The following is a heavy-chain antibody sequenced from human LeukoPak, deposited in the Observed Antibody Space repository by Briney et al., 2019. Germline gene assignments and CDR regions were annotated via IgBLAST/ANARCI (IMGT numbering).Heavy chain of an antibody. J-gene: IGHJ4*02. V-gene: IGHV1-69*05. CDR1: GGTFSSYA. D-gene: IGHD3-10*01. CDR2: IIPIFGTA. CDR3: ARDKHYYGSGSYYSDY. Sequence: ASVKVPCKASGGTFSSYAISWVRQAPGQGLEWMGRIIPIFGTANYAQKFQGRVTITTDESTSTAYMELSSLRSEDTAVYYCARDKHYYGSGSYYSDYWGQGTLVTVSS.